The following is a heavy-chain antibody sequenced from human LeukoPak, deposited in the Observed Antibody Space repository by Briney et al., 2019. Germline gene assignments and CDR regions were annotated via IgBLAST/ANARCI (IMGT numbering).Heavy chain of an antibody. V-gene: IGHV4-39*07. CDR1: GGSISSSSYY. CDR2: IYYSGST. CDR3: ARTNGPAAAYDY. D-gene: IGHD6-13*01. Sequence: SETLSLTCTVSGGSISSSSYYWGWIRQPPGKGLEWIGSIYYSGSTYYNPSLKSRVTISVDTSKNQFSLKLSSVTAADTAVYYCARTNGPAAAYDYWGQGTLVTVSS. J-gene: IGHJ4*02.